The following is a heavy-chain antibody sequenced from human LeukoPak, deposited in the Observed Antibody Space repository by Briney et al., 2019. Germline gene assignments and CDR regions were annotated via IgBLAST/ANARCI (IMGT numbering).Heavy chain of an antibody. Sequence: PGGSLRLSCAASGFTFISYAMSWVRQAPGKGLEWVSAISGSGGSTYYADSVKGRFTISIDNSKNTLYLQMNSLRAEDTAVYYCAKDSVDTAMVPTNYYYYYYMVVWGEGTTVTVSS. CDR3: AKDSVDTAMVPTNYYYYYYMVV. J-gene: IGHJ6*03. CDR1: GFTFISYA. D-gene: IGHD5-18*01. V-gene: IGHV3-23*01. CDR2: ISGSGGST.